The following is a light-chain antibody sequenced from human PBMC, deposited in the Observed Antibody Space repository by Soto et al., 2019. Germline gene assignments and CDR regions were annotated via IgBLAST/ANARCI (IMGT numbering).Light chain of an antibody. J-gene: IGLJ1*01. Sequence: QSALTQPASVSGSPGQSITISCTGTSSGIRDYNYVSWYQQLPGNAPKLIMYEVSNRPSGISNRFSGSKSGNTASLTISGLQAEDEADYYCSSKSPDFFGIGTKLTVL. CDR3: SSKSPDF. CDR2: EVS. V-gene: IGLV2-14*01. CDR1: SSGIRDYNY.